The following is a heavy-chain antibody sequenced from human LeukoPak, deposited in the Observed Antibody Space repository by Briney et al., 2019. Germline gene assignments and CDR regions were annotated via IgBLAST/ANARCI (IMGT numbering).Heavy chain of an antibody. J-gene: IGHJ4*02. CDR1: GGSISSYF. V-gene: IGHV4-59*01. Sequence: SETLSLTCTVSGGSISSYFWSRIRQPPGEGLEWIGHIYYSGRTNYSPSLKSRVTISVDTSKNQFSLILSSVTAADTAVYYCARDRGSSGWYGEGYFDYWGQGILVTVSP. CDR3: ARDRGSSGWYGEGYFDY. D-gene: IGHD6-19*01. CDR2: IYYSGRT.